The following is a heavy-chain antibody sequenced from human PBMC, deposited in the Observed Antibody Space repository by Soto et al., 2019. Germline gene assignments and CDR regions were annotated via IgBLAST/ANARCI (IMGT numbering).Heavy chain of an antibody. Sequence: QVQLVQSGGEVKKPGASVKVSCKASGYTFTNYGISWVRQAPGQGLEWMGWINVYNGNTKYAQKVQGRVTMTTDTSTSTAXMELRSLXXXXXAVYYCARGVGSGXYYNQYNWFDPWGQGTLVTVSS. CDR2: INVYNGNT. CDR3: ARGVGSGXYYNQYNWFDP. D-gene: IGHD3-10*01. J-gene: IGHJ5*02. V-gene: IGHV1-18*01. CDR1: GYTFTNYG.